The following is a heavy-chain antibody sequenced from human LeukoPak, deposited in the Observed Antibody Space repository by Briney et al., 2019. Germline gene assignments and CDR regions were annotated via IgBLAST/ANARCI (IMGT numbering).Heavy chain of an antibody. CDR3: ARVYCSSTSCYRMEYYMDV. D-gene: IGHD2-2*01. Sequence: GGSLRLSCAASGFTFDDYGMSWVRQAPGKGLEWVSGINWNGGSTGYADSVKGRFTISRDNAKNSLYLQMNSLRAEDTAVYYCARVYCSSTSCYRMEYYMDVWGKGTTVTVSS. V-gene: IGHV3-20*04. CDR2: INWNGGST. J-gene: IGHJ6*03. CDR1: GFTFDDYG.